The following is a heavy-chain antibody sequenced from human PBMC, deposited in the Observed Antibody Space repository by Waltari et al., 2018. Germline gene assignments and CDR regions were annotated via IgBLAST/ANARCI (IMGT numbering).Heavy chain of an antibody. D-gene: IGHD6-19*01. Sequence: QVQLQESGPGLVKPSETLSLTCTVSGGSISSYYWSWIRPPAGKGLDWIGRIYTSGRTKYNPSLKSRVTMSVETSKNQFSRKLRFVTAADTAVYYCARDVYSSGWEGDWFDPWGQGTLVTVSS. V-gene: IGHV4-4*07. CDR2: IYTSGRT. CDR1: GGSISSYY. CDR3: ARDVYSSGWEGDWFDP. J-gene: IGHJ5*02.